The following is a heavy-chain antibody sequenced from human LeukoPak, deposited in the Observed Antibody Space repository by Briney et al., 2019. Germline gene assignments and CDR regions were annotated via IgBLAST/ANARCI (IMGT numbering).Heavy chain of an antibody. CDR2: IIPIFGTA. V-gene: IGHV1-69*05. CDR1: GGTFSSYA. J-gene: IGHJ4*02. D-gene: IGHD1-26*01. CDR3: ARGSGGGSPYRPFYFDY. Sequence: ASVKVSCKASGGTFSSYAISWVRQAPGQGLEWMGRIIPIFGTANYAQKFQGRVTITTDESTSTAYMELSSLRSEDTAVYYCARGSGGGSPYRPFYFDYWGQGTLVTVSS.